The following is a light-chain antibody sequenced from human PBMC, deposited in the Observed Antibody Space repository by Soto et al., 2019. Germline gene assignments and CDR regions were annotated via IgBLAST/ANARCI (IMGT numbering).Light chain of an antibody. V-gene: IGKV2-30*01. CDR3: MQGTHWPPT. J-gene: IGKJ1*01. Sequence: DVVMTQSPLSLPVTLGQPASISCRSSQSLVSSDGNTYLNWFQQRPGQSPRRLIYKVSNRDSGVPDRFSCSGSGTDFTLKISRVEAEDVGVYYCMQGTHWPPTFGQGTKVDIK. CDR1: QSLVSSDGNTY. CDR2: KVS.